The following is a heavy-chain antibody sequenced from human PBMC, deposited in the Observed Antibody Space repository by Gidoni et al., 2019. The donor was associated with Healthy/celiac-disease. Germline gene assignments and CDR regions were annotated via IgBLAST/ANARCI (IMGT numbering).Heavy chain of an antibody. J-gene: IGHJ6*02. Sequence: QVQLVESGGGVVQPGRSLRLSCAASGFTFSSYGMHWVRQAPGKGLEWVAVIWYDGSNKYYADSVKGRFTISRDNSKNTLYLQMNSLRAEDTAVYYCARDGGGGDSPGDYYYGMDVWGQGTTVTASS. CDR1: GFTFSSYG. V-gene: IGHV3-33*01. CDR2: IWYDGSNK. D-gene: IGHD2-21*02. CDR3: ARDGGGGDSPGDYYYGMDV.